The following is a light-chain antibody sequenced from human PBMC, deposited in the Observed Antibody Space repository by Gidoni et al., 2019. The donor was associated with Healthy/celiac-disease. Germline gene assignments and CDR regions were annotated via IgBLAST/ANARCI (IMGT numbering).Light chain of an antibody. J-gene: IGKJ4*01. CDR2: AAS. V-gene: IGKV1-6*01. Sequence: AIQMTQSPSSLSASLGDRVTITCRASQGIRNDLGWYQQKPGKAPKPLIYAASSLQSGVPSRVSGSGSGTDFTLTISSLQPEDFATYYCLQDYNYPPTFGGGTKVEIK. CDR1: QGIRND. CDR3: LQDYNYPPT.